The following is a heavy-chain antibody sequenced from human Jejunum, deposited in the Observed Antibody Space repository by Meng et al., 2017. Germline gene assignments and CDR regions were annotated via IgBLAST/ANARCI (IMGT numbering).Heavy chain of an antibody. Sequence: GSLRLSCTVSGGSISSYFWAWIRQSPGKGLEWIGHIHYSGRTNYNPSLKSRVTLSLDTSKNQFSLSPSSVTAADTAVYYCAKEVAYSGTLGYFDYWGQGMLVTVSS. J-gene: IGHJ4*02. CDR2: IHYSGRT. CDR1: GGSISSYF. D-gene: IGHD1-26*01. V-gene: IGHV4-59*01. CDR3: AKEVAYSGTLGYFDY.